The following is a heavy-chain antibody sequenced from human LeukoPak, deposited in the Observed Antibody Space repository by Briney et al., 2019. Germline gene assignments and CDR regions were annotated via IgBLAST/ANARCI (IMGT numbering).Heavy chain of an antibody. V-gene: IGHV3-9*01. Sequence: GGSLRLSCAASGFTFDDYAMHWVRQAPGKGLEWVSGTSWNSGSIGYADSVKGRFTISRDNAKNSLYLQMNSLRAEDTALYYCAKSPALSSTSCLLDYWGQGTLVTVSS. J-gene: IGHJ4*02. CDR3: AKSPALSSTSCLLDY. CDR1: GFTFDDYA. D-gene: IGHD2-2*01. CDR2: TSWNSGSI.